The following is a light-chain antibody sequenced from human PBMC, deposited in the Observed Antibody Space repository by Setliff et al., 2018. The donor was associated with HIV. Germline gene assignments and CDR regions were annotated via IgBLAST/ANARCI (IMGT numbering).Light chain of an antibody. CDR1: NIGGKN. CDR3: QVWDRSSDHYV. V-gene: IGLV3-21*03. Sequence: SYELTQPPSGSVAPGKTAKITCGGNNIGGKNVHWYQQKPGQAPVVVVYDDSDRPSGIPERFSGSNSGNMATLTISRVEAGDEAVYYCQVWDRSSDHYVFGAGTKDTVL. CDR2: DDS. J-gene: IGLJ1*01.